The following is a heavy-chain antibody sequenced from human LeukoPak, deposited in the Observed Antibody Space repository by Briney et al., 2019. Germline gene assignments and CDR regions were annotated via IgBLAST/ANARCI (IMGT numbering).Heavy chain of an antibody. CDR3: ARFPSEQQLAPAP. CDR1: GFTFSSYS. CDR2: ISSSSSYI. J-gene: IGHJ5*02. Sequence: GGSLRLSCAASGFTFSSYSMNWVRQAPGKGLEWVSSISSSSSYIYYADSVKGRFTISRDNAKNSLYLQMNSLRAEDTAVYYCARFPSEQQLAPAPWGQGTLVTVSS. V-gene: IGHV3-21*04. D-gene: IGHD6-13*01.